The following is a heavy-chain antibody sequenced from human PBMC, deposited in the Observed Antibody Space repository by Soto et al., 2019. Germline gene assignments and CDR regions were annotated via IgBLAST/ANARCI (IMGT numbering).Heavy chain of an antibody. CDR1: GFTFSSYA. D-gene: IGHD6-6*01. CDR3: AKSSSSSLVFYYYYYMDV. CDR2: ISGSGGST. V-gene: IGHV3-23*01. Sequence: EVQLLESGGGLVQPGGSLRLSCAASGFTFSSYAMSWVRQAPGKGLEWVSAISGSGGSTYYADSVKGRFTISRDNSKTTLYLQMNSLRAEDTAVYYCAKSSSSSLVFYYYYYMDVWGKGTTVTVSS. J-gene: IGHJ6*03.